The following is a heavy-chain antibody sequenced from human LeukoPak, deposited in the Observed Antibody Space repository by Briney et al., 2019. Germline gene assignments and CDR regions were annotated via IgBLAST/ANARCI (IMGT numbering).Heavy chain of an antibody. Sequence: SETLSLTCAVYGGSFSGYYWSWIRQPPGKGLEWIGEINHSGSTNYNPSLKSRVTISVDTSKNQFSLKLSSVTAADTAVYYCARVVRGIRYYYDSSGYGTMDVWGKGTTVTVSS. J-gene: IGHJ6*03. V-gene: IGHV4-34*01. D-gene: IGHD3-22*01. CDR3: ARVVRGIRYYYDSSGYGTMDV. CDR2: INHSGST. CDR1: GGSFSGYY.